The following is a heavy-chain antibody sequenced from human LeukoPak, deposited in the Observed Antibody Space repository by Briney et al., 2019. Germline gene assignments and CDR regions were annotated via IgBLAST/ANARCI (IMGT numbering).Heavy chain of an antibody. CDR2: INHSGST. D-gene: IGHD2-2*01. CDR1: GGSFSGYY. V-gene: IGHV4-34*01. J-gene: IGHJ5*02. CDR3: ARGEYQHAGNWFDP. Sequence: PSETLSLTCAVYGGSFSGYYWSWIRQPPGKGLEWIGEINHSGSTNYNPSLKSRVTISVDTSKNQFSLKLSSVTAADTAVYYCARGEYQHAGNWFDPWGQGTLVTVSS.